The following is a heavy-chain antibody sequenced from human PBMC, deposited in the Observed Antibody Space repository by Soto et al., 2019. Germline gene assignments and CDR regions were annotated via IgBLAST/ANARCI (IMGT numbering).Heavy chain of an antibody. V-gene: IGHV1-69*13. CDR1: GGTFSSYA. Sequence: PVKVSCKASGGTFSSYAISWVRQAPGEGLEWMGGIIPIFGTANYAQKFQGRVTITADETTSTAYMELSSLRSEDTAVYYCARVYGYYDFWSGYLARNYYYYGMDVWG. J-gene: IGHJ6*02. CDR3: ARVYGYYDFWSGYLARNYYYYGMDV. D-gene: IGHD3-3*01. CDR2: IIPIFGTA.